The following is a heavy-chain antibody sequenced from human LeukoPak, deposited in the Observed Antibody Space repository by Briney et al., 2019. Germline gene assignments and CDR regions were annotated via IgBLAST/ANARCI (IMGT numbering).Heavy chain of an antibody. CDR1: GYSFTTYG. V-gene: IGHV1-18*01. Sequence: GASVKVSCKTSGYSFTTYGVTWVRQAPRQGLEWMGWISAYNGDTNCAQKFQGRFTMTTDTSTNTANMELRSLRSDDTAVYYCARDHSSSCQLLDYWGQGTLVTISS. CDR2: ISAYNGDT. J-gene: IGHJ4*02. D-gene: IGHD6-13*01. CDR3: ARDHSSSCQLLDY.